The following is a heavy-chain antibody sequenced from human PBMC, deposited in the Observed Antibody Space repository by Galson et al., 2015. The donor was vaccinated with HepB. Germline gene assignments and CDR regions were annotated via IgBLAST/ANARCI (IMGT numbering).Heavy chain of an antibody. D-gene: IGHD3-22*01. J-gene: IGHJ1*01. V-gene: IGHV3-30*18. CDR1: GFTFSSYG. CDR3: AKPNYYDSSGYYLEYFQH. CDR2: ISYDGSNK. Sequence: SLRLSCAASGFTFSSYGMHWVRQAPGKGLEWVAVISYDGSNKYYADSVKGRFTISRDNSKNTLYLQMNSLRAEDTAVYYCAKPNYYDSSGYYLEYFQHWGQGTLVTVSS.